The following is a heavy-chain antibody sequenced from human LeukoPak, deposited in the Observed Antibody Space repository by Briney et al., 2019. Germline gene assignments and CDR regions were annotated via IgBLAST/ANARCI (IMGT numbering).Heavy chain of an antibody. V-gene: IGHV3-30*18. CDR2: ISYDGSNK. CDR1: GFTFSSYG. J-gene: IGHJ4*02. Sequence: GGSLRLSCAASGFTFSSYGMHWVRQAPGKGLEWVAVISYDGSNKYYADSVKGRFTISRDNSKNPLYLQMNSLRAEDTAVYYCAKAQGFDIVGALGYWGQGTLVTVSS. CDR3: AKAQGFDIVGALGY. D-gene: IGHD1-26*01.